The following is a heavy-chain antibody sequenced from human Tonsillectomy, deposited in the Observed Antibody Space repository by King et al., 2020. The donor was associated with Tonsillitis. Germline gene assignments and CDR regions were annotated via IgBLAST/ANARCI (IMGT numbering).Heavy chain of an antibody. V-gene: IGHV4-34*01. J-gene: IGHJ5*02. D-gene: IGHD6-13*01. CDR1: GGSFSGYY. CDR3: AGKAAAAGITALGWFDR. CDR2: INHSGST. Sequence: VQLQQWGAGLLKPSETLSLTCGVYGGSFSGYYWSWIRQPPGKGLEWIAEINHSGSTNYNPSLKSRVTISVDTSNNQFSLKVSSVTAADTAVYYCAGKAAAAGITALGWFDRWGQGTLVTVSS.